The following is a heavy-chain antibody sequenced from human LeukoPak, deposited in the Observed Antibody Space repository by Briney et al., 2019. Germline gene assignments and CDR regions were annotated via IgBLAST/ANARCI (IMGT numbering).Heavy chain of an antibody. CDR3: ARVSTVTTFEYFQH. Sequence: ASVKVSCKASGYTFSSYGISWVRQAPGQGLEWMGWISAYNGNTNYAQKFQGRVTMTTDTSTSTAYMELSSLRSEDTAVYYCARVSTVTTFEYFQHWGQGTLVTVSS. V-gene: IGHV1-18*01. CDR1: GYTFSSYG. CDR2: ISAYNGNT. D-gene: IGHD4-17*01. J-gene: IGHJ1*01.